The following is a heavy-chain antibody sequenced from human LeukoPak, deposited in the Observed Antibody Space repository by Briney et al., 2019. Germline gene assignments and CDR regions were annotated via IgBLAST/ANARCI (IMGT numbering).Heavy chain of an antibody. CDR1: GYTFTSYY. V-gene: IGHV1-46*01. CDR3: ARDGFLEWLFDY. Sequence: ASVKVSCKASGYTFTSYYMHWVRQAPGQGLEWMGIINPSGGSTSYAQKLQGRVTMTTDTSTSTAYMELRSLRSDDTAVYYCARDGFLEWLFDYWGQGTLVTVSS. CDR2: INPSGGST. J-gene: IGHJ4*02. D-gene: IGHD3-3*01.